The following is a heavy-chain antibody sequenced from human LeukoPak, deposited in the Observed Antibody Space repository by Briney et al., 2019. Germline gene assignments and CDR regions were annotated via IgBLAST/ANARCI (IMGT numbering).Heavy chain of an antibody. D-gene: IGHD2-15*01. CDR1: GYTLTELS. CDR2: FDPEDGET. Sequence: ASVKVSCKVSGYTLTELSMHWVRQAPGKGLEWMGGFDPEDGETIYAQKFQGRVTMTEDTSTDTAYMELSSVTAADTAVYYCARGAPHVVVVVAATRLFDYWGQGTLVTVSS. V-gene: IGHV1-24*01. CDR3: ARGAPHVVVVVAATRLFDY. J-gene: IGHJ4*02.